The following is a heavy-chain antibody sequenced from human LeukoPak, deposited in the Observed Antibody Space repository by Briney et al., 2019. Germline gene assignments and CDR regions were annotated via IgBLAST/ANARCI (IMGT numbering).Heavy chain of an antibody. Sequence: GGSLRLSCAASGFTFSSYAMNWVRQAPGKGLEWVSAISGRDSSTYYADSVKGRFTISRDNSKNTLYLQMNSLRAEDTAVYYCVGYGSGSYYNYYMDVWGKGTTVTVSS. V-gene: IGHV3-23*01. CDR1: GFTFSSYA. D-gene: IGHD3-10*01. J-gene: IGHJ6*03. CDR2: ISGRDSST. CDR3: VGYGSGSYYNYYMDV.